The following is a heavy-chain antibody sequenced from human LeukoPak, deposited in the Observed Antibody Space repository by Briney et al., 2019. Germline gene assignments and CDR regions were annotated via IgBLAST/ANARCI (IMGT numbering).Heavy chain of an antibody. V-gene: IGHV4-61*02. CDR3: ARGVTVVNFDF. CDR2: IYTSGST. CDR1: GGSISSGSYY. J-gene: IGHJ4*02. Sequence: SQTLSLTCTVSGGSISSGSYYWSWIRQPAGKGLEWIGRIYTSGSTNYNPSLKSRVTISVDTSKNQFSLKLSSVTAADTAVYYCARGVTVVNFDFWGQGTLVTVSS. D-gene: IGHD4-23*01.